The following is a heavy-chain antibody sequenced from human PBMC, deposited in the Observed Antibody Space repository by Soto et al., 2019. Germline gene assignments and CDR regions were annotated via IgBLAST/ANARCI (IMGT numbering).Heavy chain of an antibody. J-gene: IGHJ4*01. D-gene: IGHD6-6*01. V-gene: IGHV1-18*01. Sequence: ASVKVSCKASGYTFTNYGIDWVRQAPGQGLEWLGWVSAYNGERRYAQRVQARVIMTTDTSTTTAYMELRSLRSDDTAVYCCSRGTSIPASGDYWGQGTLLTVSS. CDR2: VSAYNGER. CDR3: SRGTSIPASGDY. CDR1: GYTFTNYG.